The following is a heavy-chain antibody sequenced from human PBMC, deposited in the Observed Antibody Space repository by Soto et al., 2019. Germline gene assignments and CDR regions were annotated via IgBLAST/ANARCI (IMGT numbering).Heavy chain of an antibody. CDR2: ISGSGGST. CDR1: GFTFSSYG. D-gene: IGHD6-13*01. CDR3: AKGAAARKGFYYYMDV. Sequence: GGSLRLSCAASGFTFSSYGMSWVRQAPGKGLEWVSGISGSGGSTYYAESVKGRFTISRDKSKNTLYLQMNSLRAEDTALYYCAKGAAARKGFYYYMDVWGKGTTVTVSS. V-gene: IGHV3-23*01. J-gene: IGHJ6*03.